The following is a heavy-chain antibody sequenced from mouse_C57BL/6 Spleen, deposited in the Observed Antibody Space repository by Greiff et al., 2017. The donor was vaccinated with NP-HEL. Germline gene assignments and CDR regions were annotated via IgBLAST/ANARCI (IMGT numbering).Heavy chain of an antibody. CDR1: GFNIKDYY. CDR3: AREDYYSNYGHYAMDY. D-gene: IGHD2-5*01. Sequence: EVKVVESGAELVKPGASVKLSCTASGFNIKDYYMHWVKQRTEQGLEWIGRIDPEDGETKYAPKFQGKATITADTSSNTAYLQLSSLTSEDTAVYYCAREDYYSNYGHYAMDYWGQGTSVTVSS. J-gene: IGHJ4*01. V-gene: IGHV14-2*01. CDR2: IDPEDGET.